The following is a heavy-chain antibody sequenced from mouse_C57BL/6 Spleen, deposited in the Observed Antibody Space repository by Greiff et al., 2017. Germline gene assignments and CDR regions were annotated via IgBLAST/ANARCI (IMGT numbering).Heavy chain of an antibody. CDR3: ARRYYGSSPGYFDV. CDR2: ISSGSSTI. J-gene: IGHJ1*03. Sequence: EVKLVESGGGLVKPGGSLKLSCAASGFTFSDYGMHWVRQAPEKGLEWVAYISSGSSTIYYADTVKGRFTISRDNAKNTLFLQMTSLRSEDTAMYYCARRYYGSSPGYFDVWGTGTTVTVSS. CDR1: GFTFSDYG. D-gene: IGHD1-1*01. V-gene: IGHV5-17*01.